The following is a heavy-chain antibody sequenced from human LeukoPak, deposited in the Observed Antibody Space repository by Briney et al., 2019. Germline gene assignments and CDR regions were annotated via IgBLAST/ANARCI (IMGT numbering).Heavy chain of an antibody. CDR3: ARGLDYYDSSGYGNDAFDI. Sequence: SVKDSCKASGGTFISYAISWVRQAPGQGLEWMGGISPIFGTANYAQKFQGRVTITTDESTSTAYMELSSLRSEDTAVYYCARGLDYYDSSGYGNDAFDIWGQGTMVTVSS. CDR1: GGTFISYA. CDR2: ISPIFGTA. V-gene: IGHV1-69*05. D-gene: IGHD3-22*01. J-gene: IGHJ3*02.